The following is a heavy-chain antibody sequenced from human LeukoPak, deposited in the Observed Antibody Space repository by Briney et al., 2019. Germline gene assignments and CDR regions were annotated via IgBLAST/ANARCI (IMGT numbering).Heavy chain of an antibody. V-gene: IGHV3-21*01. D-gene: IGHD3-10*01. J-gene: IGHJ4*02. CDR1: GFTFNSYS. CDR2: ISSSSSYI. CDR3: AYGSGKGN. Sequence: PGGSLRLSCAASGFTFNSYSMNWARQAPGKGLEWVSSISSSSSYIYYADSVKGRFTISRDNAKNSLYLQMNSLRAEDTAVYYCAYGSGKGNWGQGTLVTVSS.